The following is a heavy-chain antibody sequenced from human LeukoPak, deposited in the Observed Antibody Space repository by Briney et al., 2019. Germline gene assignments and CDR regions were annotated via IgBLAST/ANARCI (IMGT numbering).Heavy chain of an antibody. CDR1: GYTFTSYD. CDR3: ARRGDYYDSSGYYYVYNY. Sequence: ASVKVSCKASGYTFTSYDINWVRQATGQGLEWTGWMNPNSGNTGYAQKFQGRVTNTRNTSISTAYVELSSLRSEDTAVYYCARRGDYYDSSGYYYVYNYWGQGTLVTVSS. D-gene: IGHD3-22*01. J-gene: IGHJ4*02. V-gene: IGHV1-8*03. CDR2: MNPNSGNT.